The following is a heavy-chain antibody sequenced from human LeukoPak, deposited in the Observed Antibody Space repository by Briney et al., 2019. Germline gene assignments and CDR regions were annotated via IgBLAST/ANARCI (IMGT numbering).Heavy chain of an antibody. CDR2: INSDGSST. D-gene: IGHD5-18*01. CDR3: ARPVRPDTANRGYYHYGMDV. V-gene: IGHV3-74*01. CDR1: GFTFSYYW. Sequence: PGGSLRLSCAASGFTFSYYWMHWVRQAPGKGLVWVSRINSDGSSTNYADSVKGRFTISRDNAKNTLYLQMNSLRAEDMAVYYCARPVRPDTANRGYYHYGMDVWGQGTTVTVSS. J-gene: IGHJ6*02.